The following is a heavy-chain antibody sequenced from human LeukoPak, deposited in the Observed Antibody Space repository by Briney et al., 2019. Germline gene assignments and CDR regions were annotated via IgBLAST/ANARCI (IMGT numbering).Heavy chain of an antibody. CDR2: IYYSGST. CDR1: GGSISSYY. CDR3: ARDTQEPAEMTTVGDAFDI. Sequence: SETLSLTCTVSGGSISSYYWSWIRQSPGKGLEWIGYIYYSGSTKYNPSLKSRVTISVDTSKNQFSLKLNSVTAADTAVYYCARDTQEPAEMTTVGDAFDIWGQGTVVTVSS. J-gene: IGHJ3*02. V-gene: IGHV4-59*01. D-gene: IGHD4-17*01.